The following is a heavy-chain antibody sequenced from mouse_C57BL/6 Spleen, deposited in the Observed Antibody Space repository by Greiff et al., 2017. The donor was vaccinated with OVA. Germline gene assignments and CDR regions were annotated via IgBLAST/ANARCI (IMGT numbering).Heavy chain of an antibody. V-gene: IGHV1-81*01. CDR3: AKALGVAY. Sequence: QVQLQQSGAELARPGASVKLSCKASGYTFTSYGISWVKQRPGQGLEWIGEIYPRSGNTYYNEKFKGKATLPADKSSSTAYMELRSLTAEDAAGNCYAKALGVAYWGQGTLVTVSA. CDR2: IYPRSGNT. CDR1: GYTFTSYG. J-gene: IGHJ3*01.